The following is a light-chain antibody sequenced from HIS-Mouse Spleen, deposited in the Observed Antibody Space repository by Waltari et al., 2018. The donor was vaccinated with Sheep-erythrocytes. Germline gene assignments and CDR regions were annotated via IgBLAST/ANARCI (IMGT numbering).Light chain of an antibody. CDR2: DVS. Sequence: QSALTQPRSVSGSPGQSVTISCTGTSSDVGGYNYVSGYQQHPGKAPKPMIYDVSKRPSGVPDRFSGSKSGNTASLTISGLQAEDEADYYCCSYAGSYNHVFATGTKVTVL. V-gene: IGLV2-11*01. J-gene: IGLJ1*01. CDR1: SSDVGGYNY. CDR3: CSYAGSYNHV.